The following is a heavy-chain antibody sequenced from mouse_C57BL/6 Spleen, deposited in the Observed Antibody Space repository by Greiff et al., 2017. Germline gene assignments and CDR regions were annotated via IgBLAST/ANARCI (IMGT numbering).Heavy chain of an antibody. CDR3: ARWDGGWYFDV. D-gene: IGHD4-1*01. CDR2: IDPSDSET. Sequence: VQLQQPGAELVRPGSSVKLSCMASGYTFTSYWMHWVKQRPIQGLEWIGNIDPSDSETHYNQKFKDKATLTVDKSSSTAYMQLSSLTSEDSAVYYCARWDGGWYFDVWGTGTTVTVSS. J-gene: IGHJ1*03. CDR1: GYTFTSYW. V-gene: IGHV1-52*01.